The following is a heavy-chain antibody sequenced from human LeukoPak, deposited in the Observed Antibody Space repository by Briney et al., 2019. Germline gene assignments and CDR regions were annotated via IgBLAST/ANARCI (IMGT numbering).Heavy chain of an antibody. J-gene: IGHJ4*02. Sequence: GGSLRLSCAASGFTFSSYWMSWVRQAPGKGLEWVANIKQDGSEKYYVDSVNGQFTISRDNAKNSLYLQINSLSAEDTAVYYCARYRTRFTVTTGGIDYWGQGTLVTVSS. CDR1: GFTFSSYW. V-gene: IGHV3-7*01. CDR2: IKQDGSEK. D-gene: IGHD4-17*01. CDR3: ARYRTRFTVTTGGIDY.